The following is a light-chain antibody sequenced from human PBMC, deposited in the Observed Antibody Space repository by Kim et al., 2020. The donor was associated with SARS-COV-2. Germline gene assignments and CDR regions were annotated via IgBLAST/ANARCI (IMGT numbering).Light chain of an antibody. CDR3: QQYGSSPYG. J-gene: IGKJ2*03. CDR2: GAS. V-gene: IGKV3-20*01. CDR1: QSVSSSY. Sequence: EIVLTQSPGTLSLSPGERATLSCRASQSVSSSYLAWYQQKPGQAPRLLIYGASSMATGIPDRFSGSGSGTDFTLTISRLEPEDFAVYYCQQYGSSPYGFGQGTKLEI.